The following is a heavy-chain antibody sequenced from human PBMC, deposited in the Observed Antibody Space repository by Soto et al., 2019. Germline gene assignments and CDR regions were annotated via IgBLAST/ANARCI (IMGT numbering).Heavy chain of an antibody. V-gene: IGHV4-34*01. CDR3: ATLGHYDFWSGFRKGNWFDP. D-gene: IGHD3-3*01. Sequence: SETLSLTCAVYGGSFIGYYGTWIRQPPGKGLEWIGEINHSGSTNYNPSLKSRVTISADTSKNQFSLRLSSVTAADTAVYYCATLGHYDFWSGFRKGNWFDPWCQGILGTVSS. CDR1: GGSFIGYY. J-gene: IGHJ5*02. CDR2: INHSGST.